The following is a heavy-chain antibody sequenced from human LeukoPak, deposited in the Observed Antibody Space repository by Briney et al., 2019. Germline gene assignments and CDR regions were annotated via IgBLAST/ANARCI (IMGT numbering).Heavy chain of an antibody. V-gene: IGHV1-69*13. CDR1: GGTFSSYA. Sequence: SSVKVSCKASGGTFSSYAISWVRQAPGQGLEWMGGIIPIFGTANYAQKFQGRVTITADESTSTAYTELSSLRSEDTAVYYCARYDSSGFGYYYYGMDVWGQGTTVTVSS. D-gene: IGHD3-22*01. CDR3: ARYDSSGFGYYYYGMDV. J-gene: IGHJ6*02. CDR2: IIPIFGTA.